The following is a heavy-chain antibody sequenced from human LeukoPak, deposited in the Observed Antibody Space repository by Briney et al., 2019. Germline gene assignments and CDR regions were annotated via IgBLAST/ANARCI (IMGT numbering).Heavy chain of an antibody. V-gene: IGHV4-59*01. CDR3: ARSGIAAAAHFDY. D-gene: IGHD6-13*01. Sequence: KTSETLSLTCTVSGGSISRYYWSWIRQSPGERLEWIGYIFYSGGTNYNPSLKSRVTISVDPSKNQVSLKLGSVTAADTAVYYCARSGIAAAAHFDYWGQGMLVTVSS. CDR2: IFYSGGT. J-gene: IGHJ4*02. CDR1: GGSISRYY.